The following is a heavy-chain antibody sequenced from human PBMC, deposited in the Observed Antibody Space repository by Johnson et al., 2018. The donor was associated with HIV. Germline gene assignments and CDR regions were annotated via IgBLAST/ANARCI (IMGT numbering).Heavy chain of an antibody. Sequence: EVQLVESGGGVVQPGGSLRLSCAASGFTFSSYAMHWVRQAPGKGLEWVGRIKSKTDGGTTDYAAPVKGRFTISRDIFKNTLYLQMNSRRVEDTAVYYCARDCSYGSNDAFDIWGQGTMVTVSS. CDR2: IKSKTDGGTT. D-gene: IGHD5-18*01. CDR1: GFTFSSYA. V-gene: IGHV3-15*01. J-gene: IGHJ3*02. CDR3: ARDCSYGSNDAFDI.